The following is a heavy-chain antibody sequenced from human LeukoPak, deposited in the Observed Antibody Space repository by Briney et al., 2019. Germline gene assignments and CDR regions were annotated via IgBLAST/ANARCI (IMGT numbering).Heavy chain of an antibody. D-gene: IGHD4-17*01. CDR2: ISYDGSNK. CDR1: GFTFTSYG. J-gene: IGHJ5*02. Sequence: GGSLRLSCAASGFTFTSYGMHWVRQAPGKGLEWVAVISYDGSNKYYADSVKGRFTISRDNSKDTLYLQMNSLRAEDTAVYYCAKGVYGDYEEFDPWGQGTLVTVSS. V-gene: IGHV3-30*18. CDR3: AKGVYGDYEEFDP.